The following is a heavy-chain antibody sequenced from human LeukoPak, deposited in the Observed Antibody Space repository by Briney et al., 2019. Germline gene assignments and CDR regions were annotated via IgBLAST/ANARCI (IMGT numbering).Heavy chain of an antibody. CDR1: GFTFSSYG. CDR3: AKDSYDYGDSIDY. J-gene: IGHJ4*02. CDR2: IRYDGSNK. D-gene: IGHD4-17*01. Sequence: GGSLRLSCAASGFTFSSYGMHWVRQAPGKGLEWVAFIRYDGSNKYYADSVKGRFTISRDNSKNTLYLQMNSLRAKDTAVYYCAKDSYDYGDSIDYWGQGTLVTVSS. V-gene: IGHV3-30*02.